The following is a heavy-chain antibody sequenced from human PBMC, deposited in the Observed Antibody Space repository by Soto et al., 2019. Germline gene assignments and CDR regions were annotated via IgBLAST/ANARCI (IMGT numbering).Heavy chain of an antibody. CDR1: GGTFSSYA. J-gene: IGHJ6*03. CDR2: IIPIFGTA. D-gene: IGHD3-10*01. Sequence: QVQLVQSGAEVKKPGSSVKVSCKASGGTFSSYAISWVRQAPGQGLEWMGGIIPIFGTANYAQKFQGRVTITADESTSPAYMELSSLRSEDTAVYYCARDRRDYYGSGSYMDVWGQGTTVTVSS. CDR3: ARDRRDYYGSGSYMDV. V-gene: IGHV1-69*01.